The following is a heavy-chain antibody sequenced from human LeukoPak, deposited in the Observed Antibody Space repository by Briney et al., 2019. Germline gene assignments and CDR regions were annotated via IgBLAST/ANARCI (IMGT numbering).Heavy chain of an antibody. Sequence: SETLSLTCTVSGGSISSGSYYWSWIRQPAGKGLEWIGRIYTSGSTNYNPSLKSRVTISVDTSKNQFSLRLSSVTAADTAVYYCARGIGHYYGSGSYPNWFDPWGQGTLVTVSS. CDR3: ARGIGHYYGSGSYPNWFDP. CDR1: GGSISSGSYY. V-gene: IGHV4-61*02. D-gene: IGHD3-10*01. CDR2: IYTSGST. J-gene: IGHJ5*02.